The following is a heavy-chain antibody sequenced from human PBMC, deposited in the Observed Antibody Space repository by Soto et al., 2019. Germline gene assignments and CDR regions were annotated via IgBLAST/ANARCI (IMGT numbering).Heavy chain of an antibody. CDR3: VRHRSSREIPFDN. CDR2: IYSSGST. V-gene: IGHV4-39*01. Sequence: TLSLTCTVSGGSINNGNYYWSWIRQLPGKGLEWIASIYSSGSTFYNLSLKSRLSLSVDTSKNQFSLRLQSVTAADTAVYYCVRHRSSREIPFDNWGQGTLVTVSS. J-gene: IGHJ4*02. CDR1: GGSINNGNYY. D-gene: IGHD2-21*01.